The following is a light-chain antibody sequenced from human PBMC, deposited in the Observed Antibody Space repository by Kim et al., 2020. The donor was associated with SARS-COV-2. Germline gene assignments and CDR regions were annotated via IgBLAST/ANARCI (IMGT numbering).Light chain of an antibody. CDR3: QQRSNWLT. CDR2: DAS. Sequence: SLSPGERATRSCRASQSVSSYLAWYQQKPGQAPRLRIYDASNMATGIPARFSGSGSGTDFTLTISSLEPEDFAVYYCQQRSNWLTYGGGTKVDIK. J-gene: IGKJ4*01. CDR1: QSVSSY. V-gene: IGKV3-11*01.